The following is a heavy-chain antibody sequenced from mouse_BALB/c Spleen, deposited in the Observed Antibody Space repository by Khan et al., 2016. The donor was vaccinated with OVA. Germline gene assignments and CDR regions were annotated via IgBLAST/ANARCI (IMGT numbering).Heavy chain of an antibody. CDR3: TRLGTTRGWFAY. CDR1: GYTFTTYW. CDR2: INPSTGYT. Sequence: QVQLKQSGAELAKPGASVKMSCKASGYTFTTYWMHWVKQRPGQGLEWIGYINPSTGYTEYNQKFKYKATLTADKSSSTAYMQLSSLTSEDSAVYYCTRLGTTRGWFAYWGQGTLVTVSA. V-gene: IGHV1-7*01. D-gene: IGHD2-14*01. J-gene: IGHJ3*01.